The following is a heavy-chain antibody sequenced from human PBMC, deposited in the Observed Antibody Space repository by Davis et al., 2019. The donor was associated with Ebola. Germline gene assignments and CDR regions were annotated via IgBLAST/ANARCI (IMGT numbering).Heavy chain of an antibody. Sequence: SETLSLTCTVSGGSITSGDYSWSWIRQSPGKALEWIGYIHHSGGTYYNPSLKSRLTISVDTSKNQFSLRLNSVTAADTATYYCARDDLTGPMDSWGQGTLVTVSS. CDR2: IHHSGGT. V-gene: IGHV4-30-4*08. CDR1: GGSITSGDYS. CDR3: ARDDLTGPMDS. D-gene: IGHD2-8*02. J-gene: IGHJ4*02.